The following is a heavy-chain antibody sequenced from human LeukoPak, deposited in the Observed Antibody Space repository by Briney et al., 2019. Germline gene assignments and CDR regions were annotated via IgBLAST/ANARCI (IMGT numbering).Heavy chain of an antibody. D-gene: IGHD2-8*01. Sequence: GESLKISCKGSGYSFTSYWIGWVRQMPGKGLEWMGIIYPGDPDTRYSPSFQGQVTISADKSISTAYLQWSSLKASDTAMYYCARHLQPVTLGYCTKGVCHPYYYYGMDVWGQGTTVTVSS. CDR1: GYSFTSYW. CDR2: IYPGDPDT. V-gene: IGHV5-51*01. J-gene: IGHJ6*02. CDR3: ARHLQPVTLGYCTKGVCHPYYYYGMDV.